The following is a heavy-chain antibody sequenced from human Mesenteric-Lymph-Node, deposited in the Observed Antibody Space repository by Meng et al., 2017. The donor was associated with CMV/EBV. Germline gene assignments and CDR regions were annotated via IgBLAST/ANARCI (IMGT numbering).Heavy chain of an antibody. CDR3: AKDQLTVGLGDY. V-gene: IGHV3-30*02. Sequence: AYSVKGRFTISRDNSKNTLYLQVNSLRAEDTAVYYCAKDQLTVGLGDYWGQGTLVTVSS. J-gene: IGHJ4*02. D-gene: IGHD4-23*01.